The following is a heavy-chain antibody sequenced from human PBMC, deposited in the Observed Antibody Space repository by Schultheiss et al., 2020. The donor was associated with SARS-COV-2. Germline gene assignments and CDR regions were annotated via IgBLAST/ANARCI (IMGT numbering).Heavy chain of an antibody. CDR1: GFTFSSYG. CDR3: ARRGYSYGLPLDY. CDR2: ISSSSSYI. V-gene: IGHV3-21*04. J-gene: IGHJ4*02. Sequence: GGSLRLSCAASGFTFSSYGMHWVRQAPGKGLEWVSSISSSSSYIYYADSVKGRFTISRDNAKNSLYLQMNSLRAEDTAVYYCARRGYSYGLPLDYWGQGTLVTVSS. D-gene: IGHD5-18*01.